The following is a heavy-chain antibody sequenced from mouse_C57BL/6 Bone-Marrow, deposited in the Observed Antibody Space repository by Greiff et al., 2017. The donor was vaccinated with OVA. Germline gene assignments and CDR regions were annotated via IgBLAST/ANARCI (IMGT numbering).Heavy chain of an antibody. Sequence: EVQLQQSGPGLVKPSQSLSLTCSVTGYSITSGYYWNWIRQFPGNKLEWMGYISYDGSNNYNPSLKNRISITRDTSKNQFFLKLNSVTTEDTATDYCARGYGNYLYFDYWGQGTTLTVSS. CDR3: ARGYGNYLYFDY. V-gene: IGHV3-6*01. J-gene: IGHJ2*01. CDR1: GYSITSGYY. D-gene: IGHD2-10*02. CDR2: ISYDGSN.